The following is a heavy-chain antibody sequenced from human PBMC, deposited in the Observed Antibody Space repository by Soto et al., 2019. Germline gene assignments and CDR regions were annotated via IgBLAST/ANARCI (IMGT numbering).Heavy chain of an antibody. V-gene: IGHV4-39*01. Sequence: SETLSLTCTVSGGSISSSSYYWGWIRQPPGKGLEWIGSIYYSGSTYYNPSLKSRVTISVDTSKNQFSLKLSSVTAADTAVYYCANYIWGSYRPFDYWGQGTLVTVSS. CDR3: ANYIWGSYRPFDY. D-gene: IGHD3-16*02. J-gene: IGHJ4*02. CDR2: IYYSGST. CDR1: GGSISSSSYY.